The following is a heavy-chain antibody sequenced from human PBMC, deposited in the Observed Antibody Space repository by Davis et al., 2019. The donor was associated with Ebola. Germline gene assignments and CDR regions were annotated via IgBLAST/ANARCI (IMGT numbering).Heavy chain of an antibody. V-gene: IGHV1-18*01. Sequence: ASVKVSCKASGYTFTSYGISWVRQAPGQGLEWMGWISAYNGNTNYAQKLQGRVTMTKDTSTSTAYMELRSLRSDDTAVYYCARDDSIAAAGTLDYWGQGTLVTVSS. J-gene: IGHJ4*02. D-gene: IGHD6-13*01. CDR1: GYTFTSYG. CDR3: ARDDSIAAAGTLDY. CDR2: ISAYNGNT.